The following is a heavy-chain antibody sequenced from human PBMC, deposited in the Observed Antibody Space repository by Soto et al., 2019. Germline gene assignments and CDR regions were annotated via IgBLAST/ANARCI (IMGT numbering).Heavy chain of an antibody. CDR2: IYYSGST. J-gene: IGHJ5*02. D-gene: IGHD3-10*01. CDR3: ARLSSYYGSGSYSPFDP. Sequence: SETLSLTCTASGGSISSYYWSWIRQPPGKGLEWIGYIYYSGSTNYNPSLKSRVTISVDTSKNQFSLKLSSVTAADTAVYYCARLSSYYGSGSYSPFDPWGQGTLVT. V-gene: IGHV4-59*08. CDR1: GGSISSYY.